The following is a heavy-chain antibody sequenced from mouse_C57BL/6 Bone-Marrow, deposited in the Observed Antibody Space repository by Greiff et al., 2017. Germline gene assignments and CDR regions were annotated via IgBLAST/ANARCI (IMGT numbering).Heavy chain of an antibody. CDR3: ARSGYYGSLFAY. Sequence: QVQLQQPGAELVRPGSSVKLSCKASGYTFTSYWMDWVKQRPGNGLEWIGNIYPSDSETHYNQKFKDKATLTVDKSSSTAYMQLSSLTSEDSAVYYCARSGYYGSLFAYWGQGTLVTVSA. D-gene: IGHD1-1*01. CDR1: GYTFTSYW. CDR2: IYPSDSET. J-gene: IGHJ3*01. V-gene: IGHV1-61*01.